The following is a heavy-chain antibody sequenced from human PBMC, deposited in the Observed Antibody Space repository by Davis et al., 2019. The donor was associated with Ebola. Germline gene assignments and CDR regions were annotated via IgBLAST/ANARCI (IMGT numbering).Heavy chain of an antibody. CDR3: AAKCGGDCQVAFDI. D-gene: IGHD2-21*01. Sequence: GGSLRLSCAASGFTFSSYAMNWVHQAPGKGLEWVSSISSSSSYIYYADSVKGRFTISRDNAKNSLYLQMNSLRAEDTAVYYCAAKCGGDCQVAFDIWGQGTMVTVSS. V-gene: IGHV3-21*01. J-gene: IGHJ3*02. CDR1: GFTFSSYA. CDR2: ISSSSSYI.